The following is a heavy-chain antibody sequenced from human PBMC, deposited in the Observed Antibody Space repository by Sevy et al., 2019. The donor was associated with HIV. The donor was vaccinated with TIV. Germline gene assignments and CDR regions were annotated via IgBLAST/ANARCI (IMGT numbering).Heavy chain of an antibody. Sequence: GGSLRLSCAASGFSISEYAIHWARQGPVKGLEWLTVISFDGGNKYYADSVKGRLTISRENSKNTVSLQMNSLRPDDTALYYCARGPYNSGLRLDFWGRGILVTVSS. D-gene: IGHD5-12*01. V-gene: IGHV3-30-3*01. CDR3: ARGPYNSGLRLDF. CDR2: ISFDGGNK. CDR1: GFSISEYA. J-gene: IGHJ4*02.